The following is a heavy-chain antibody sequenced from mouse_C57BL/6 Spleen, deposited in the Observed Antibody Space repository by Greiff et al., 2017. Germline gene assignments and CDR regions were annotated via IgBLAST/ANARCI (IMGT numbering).Heavy chain of an antibody. J-gene: IGHJ2*01. CDR3: SRFSYYGSSPLDY. Sequence: EVQGVESGGGLVQPGGSLSLSCAASGFTFTDYYMSWVRQPPGKALEWLGFIRNKANGYTTEYSAAVKGRFTISRDNSTSILYLQMHALRATDSATYFCSRFSYYGSSPLDYWGPGTTLTVSS. CDR1: GFTFTDYY. D-gene: IGHD1-1*01. CDR2: IRNKANGYTT. V-gene: IGHV7-3*01.